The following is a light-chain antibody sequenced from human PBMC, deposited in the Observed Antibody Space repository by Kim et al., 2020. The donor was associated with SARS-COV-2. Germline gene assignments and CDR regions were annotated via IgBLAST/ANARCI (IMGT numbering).Light chain of an antibody. CDR2: TAC. CDR3: QQTMSFPYT. Sequence: SASVGNRVTITCRASQFVINWLAWYQQKPGQDPKLLISTACSLQSGIPSRFTGAGSGTDFTLTINSLQPEDSATYYCQQTMSFPYTFGQGTKLEI. CDR1: QFVINW. J-gene: IGKJ2*01. V-gene: IGKV1-12*01.